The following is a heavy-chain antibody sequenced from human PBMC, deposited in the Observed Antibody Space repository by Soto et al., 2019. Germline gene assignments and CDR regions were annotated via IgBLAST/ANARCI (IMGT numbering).Heavy chain of an antibody. CDR3: AKKYHYGSGTYLYYFDY. Sequence: EVQLLESGGGLVQPGGSLRLSCAASGFTFSNYAMSWVRQAPGKGLEWVSGINYSGGSTYYPDSVKGRFIISRDNSKNTLYLQMNSLRAEDTAIYYCAKKYHYGSGTYLYYFDYWGQGTLVTVSS. CDR2: INYSGGST. D-gene: IGHD3-10*01. V-gene: IGHV3-23*01. CDR1: GFTFSNYA. J-gene: IGHJ4*02.